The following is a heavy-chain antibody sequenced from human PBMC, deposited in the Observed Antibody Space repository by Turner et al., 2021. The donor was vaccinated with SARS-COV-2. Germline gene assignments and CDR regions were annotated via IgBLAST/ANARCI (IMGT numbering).Heavy chain of an antibody. V-gene: IGHV1-18*01. CDR1: GYTFTSYG. D-gene: IGHD2-15*01. CDR2: ISAYNGNT. J-gene: IGHJ4*02. Sequence: QVQLVPSGAEVKKPGASVKVSCKASGYTFTSYGISWVRKAPGQGLEWMGWISAYNGNTNYAQKLQGRVTMTTDTSTSTAYMELRSLSSDDTAVYYCARYHVGGIVVVVAGTPLDYWGQGTLVTVSS. CDR3: ARYHVGGIVVVVAGTPLDY.